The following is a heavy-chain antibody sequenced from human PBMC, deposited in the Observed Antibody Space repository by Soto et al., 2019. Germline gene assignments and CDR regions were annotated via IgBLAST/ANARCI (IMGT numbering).Heavy chain of an antibody. CDR2: ISGSGGST. D-gene: IGHD3-10*01. CDR3: AKSYAGFGEFQPSDC. Sequence: EVQLLESGGGLVQPGGSLRLSCAASGFTFSSYAMSWVRQAPGKGLEWVSAISGSGGSTYYAESVKGRFTISRDNYKNTLYLQMNSLRAEDKAVYYCAKSYAGFGEFQPSDCWGQGTLVTVSS. V-gene: IGHV3-23*01. J-gene: IGHJ4*02. CDR1: GFTFSSYA.